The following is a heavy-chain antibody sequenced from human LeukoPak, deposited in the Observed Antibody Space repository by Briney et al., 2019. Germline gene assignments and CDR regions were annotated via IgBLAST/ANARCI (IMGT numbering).Heavy chain of an antibody. CDR3: TTPRYSSSWYYFDY. CDR1: GFTFSNAW. V-gene: IGHV3-15*01. J-gene: IGHJ4*02. D-gene: IGHD6-13*01. CDR2: IKSKTDGGTT. Sequence: GGSLRLSCAASGFTFSNAWMSWVRQAPGKGLEWVGRIKSKTDGGTTDYAAPVKGRFTISRDDSKNTLNLQMNSLKTEDTAVYYCTTPRYSSSWYYFDYWGQGTLVTVSS.